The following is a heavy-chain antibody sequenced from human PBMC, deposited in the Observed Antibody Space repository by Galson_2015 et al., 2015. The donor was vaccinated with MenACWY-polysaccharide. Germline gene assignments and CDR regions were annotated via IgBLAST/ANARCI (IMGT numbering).Heavy chain of an antibody. V-gene: IGHV3-21*01. J-gene: IGHJ3*02. CDR1: GLTFNTYS. D-gene: IGHD2-15*01. CDR2: ISSSSTNI. Sequence: SLRLSCAASGLTFNTYSMNWVRQAPGKGLEWVSFISSSSTNIYYADSVKGRFTISRDNAKNSLYLQMNSLRAEDTAVYYCARGYCSGGRSCAFDIWGQGTMVTVSS. CDR3: ARGYCSGGRSCAFDI.